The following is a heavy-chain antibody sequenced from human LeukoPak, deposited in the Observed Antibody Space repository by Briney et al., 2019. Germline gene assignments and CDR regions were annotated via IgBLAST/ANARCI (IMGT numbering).Heavy chain of an antibody. V-gene: IGHV3-30*02. D-gene: IGHD5-18*01. CDR3: AKEAQLWFLDV. CDR1: GFTFSSYA. CDR2: IRYDGRKK. Sequence: GGSLRLSCAASGFTFSSYAMHWVRQAPGKGLEWVAFIRYDGRKKYYADSVKGRFTISRDNSKNTLYLQMNSLGAEDTAVYYCAKEAQLWFLDVWGKGTTVTVSS. J-gene: IGHJ6*04.